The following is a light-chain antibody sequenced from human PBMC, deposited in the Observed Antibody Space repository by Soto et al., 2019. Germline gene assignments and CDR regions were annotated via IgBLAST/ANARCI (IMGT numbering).Light chain of an antibody. V-gene: IGLV1-51*01. CDR2: DDN. CDR3: ATWGANLRV. CDR1: SSNIGDHY. J-gene: IGLJ3*02. Sequence: QAVVTQPPSVSAAPGQKVIISCSGSSSNIGDHYVFWYQQFPGTAPRLLIYDDNKRPPGIPDRFSGSKSGTSATLGITGLQTGDEADYYCATWGANLRVFGGGTKLTVL.